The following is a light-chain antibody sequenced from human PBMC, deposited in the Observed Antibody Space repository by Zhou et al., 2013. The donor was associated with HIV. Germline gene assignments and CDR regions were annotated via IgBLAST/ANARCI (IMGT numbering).Light chain of an antibody. Sequence: DIVLTQSPGTLSLSPGERATLSCRASQSVSSPYLAWYQQKPGQAPRLLFYGASSRATGIPDRFSGGGSGTDFTLTISRLEPEDFAVYYCQQYGNSRTFGQGTKVKS. V-gene: IGKV3-20*01. J-gene: IGKJ1*01. CDR2: GAS. CDR1: QSVSSPY. CDR3: QQYGNSRT.